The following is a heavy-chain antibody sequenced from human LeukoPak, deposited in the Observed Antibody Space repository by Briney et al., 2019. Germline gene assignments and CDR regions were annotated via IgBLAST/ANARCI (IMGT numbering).Heavy chain of an antibody. Sequence: SETLSLTCTVSGGSISSSSYYWGWVRQPPGRGLEGVGSIYYSGSPNYNPSLKSRVTMSLETSKNQFSLKGSDVTAADTALYYCANSIDFDYGDYYFAYWGQGALVTIPS. CDR1: GGSISSSSYY. J-gene: IGHJ4*02. CDR2: IYYSGSP. V-gene: IGHV4-39*07. D-gene: IGHD4-17*01. CDR3: ANSIDFDYGDYYFAY.